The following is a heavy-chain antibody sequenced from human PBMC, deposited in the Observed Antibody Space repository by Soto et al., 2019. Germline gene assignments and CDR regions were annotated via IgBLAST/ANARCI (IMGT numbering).Heavy chain of an antibody. Sequence: GESLKISCKGSGDNFTSYWISWVRQMSGKGLEWIGRIDPSDPYTDYSPSFQGHVTISADKSISTAYLQWSSLKASDTAMYYCARRAYLQGVRAFDIWGQGSMVTVSS. V-gene: IGHV5-10-1*01. CDR3: ARRAYLQGVRAFDI. D-gene: IGHD1-1*01. J-gene: IGHJ3*02. CDR2: IDPSDPYT. CDR1: GDNFTSYW.